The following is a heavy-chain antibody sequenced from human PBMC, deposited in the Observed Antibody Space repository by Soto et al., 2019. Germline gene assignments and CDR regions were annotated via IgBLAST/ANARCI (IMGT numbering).Heavy chain of an antibody. V-gene: IGHV3-53*04. CDR1: GFSVTSSY. Sequence: EVPLVESGGGLVQPGGSLRLSCAVSGFSVTSSYMYMTWVRQAPGKGLEWVSVINSGGSTYYAESVKGRFTISTDKSRNTVYLQMNSLIVEDTAVYYCARDSRWFGGMDVWGQGTTVTVSS. CDR2: INSGGST. D-gene: IGHD3-16*01. J-gene: IGHJ6*02. CDR3: ARDSRWFGGMDV.